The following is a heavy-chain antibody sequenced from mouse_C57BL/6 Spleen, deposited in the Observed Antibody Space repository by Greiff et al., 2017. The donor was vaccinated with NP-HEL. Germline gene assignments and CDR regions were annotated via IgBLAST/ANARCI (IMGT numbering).Heavy chain of an antibody. CDR1: GFTFSDYY. Sequence: EVQLVESEGGLVQPGSSMKLSCTASGFTFSDYYMAWVRQVPEKGLEWVANINYDGSSTYYLDSLKSRFIISRDNAKNILYLQMSSLKSEDTATYYCARALYYGSSLYYAMDYWGQGTSVTVSS. J-gene: IGHJ4*01. D-gene: IGHD1-1*01. CDR2: INYDGSST. CDR3: ARALYYGSSLYYAMDY. V-gene: IGHV5-16*01.